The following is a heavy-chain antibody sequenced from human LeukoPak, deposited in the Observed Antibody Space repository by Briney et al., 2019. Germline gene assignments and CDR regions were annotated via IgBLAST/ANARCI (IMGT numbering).Heavy chain of an antibody. Sequence: GRSLRLSCAASGFTFSSYGMHWVRQAPGKGLEWVAAIWYGGSNKYYADSVKGRFTISRDNSKNTLYLQMNSLRAEDTAVYYCARAALGNYYYFDYWGQGTLVTVSS. CDR3: ARAALGNYYYFDY. CDR1: GFTFSSYG. J-gene: IGHJ4*02. CDR2: IWYGGSNK. V-gene: IGHV3-33*08. D-gene: IGHD1-7*01.